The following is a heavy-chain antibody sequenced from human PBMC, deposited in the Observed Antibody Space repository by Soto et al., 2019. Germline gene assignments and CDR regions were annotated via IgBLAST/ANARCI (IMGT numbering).Heavy chain of an antibody. V-gene: IGHV1-69*19. Sequence: QVQLVQSGAGMKKPGSSVKVSCQSSGGTFNTYAMNWVRQAPGQGPEWMGDISPMFGAANYAPKFRGRVTITADESTGTSYMQLSSLTSEDTALYFCAREVQVHTPAFVYWGQGTLVTVSS. J-gene: IGHJ4*02. D-gene: IGHD3-10*01. CDR3: AREVQVHTPAFVY. CDR1: GGTFNTYA. CDR2: ISPMFGAA.